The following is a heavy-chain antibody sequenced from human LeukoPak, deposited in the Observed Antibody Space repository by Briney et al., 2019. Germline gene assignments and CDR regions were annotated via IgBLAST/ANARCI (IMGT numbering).Heavy chain of an antibody. CDR2: INHSGST. CDR1: GGSFSGYY. CDR3: ARGPYSSGLYYFDY. J-gene: IGHJ4*02. Sequence: SETLSLTCAVYGGSFSGYYWSWIRQPPGKGLEWIGEINHSGSTNYNPSLKSRVTISVDTSKNQFSLKLSSVTAADTAVYYCARGPYSSGLYYFDYWGQGTLVTVS. D-gene: IGHD6-19*01. V-gene: IGHV4-34*01.